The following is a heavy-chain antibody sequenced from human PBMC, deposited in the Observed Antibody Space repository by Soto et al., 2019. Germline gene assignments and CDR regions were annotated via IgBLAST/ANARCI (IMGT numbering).Heavy chain of an antibody. CDR1: GGSISSGGYS. V-gene: IGHV4-61*02. J-gene: IGHJ4*02. CDR2: IYTSGST. Sequence: SETLSLTCAVSGGSISSGGYSWSWIRQPAGKGLEWIGRIYTSGSTNYNPSLKRRVTMSVDTSKNQFSLKLSSVTAADTAVYYCARVGSSIGEYYFDYWGQGTLVTVSS. D-gene: IGHD3-10*01. CDR3: ARVGSSIGEYYFDY.